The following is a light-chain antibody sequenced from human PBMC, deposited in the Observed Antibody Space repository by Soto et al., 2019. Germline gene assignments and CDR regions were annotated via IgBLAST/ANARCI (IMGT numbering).Light chain of an antibody. Sequence: DIQMSQSPSTVSASVGDSVTITCRASQSITTWSAWYQQRPGKAPKLLIYDVSSLQSGVPSRFSGSGSGTEFTLTISSLQPDDFATYYCQQYDSYPVTFGQGTKV. J-gene: IGKJ1*01. CDR2: DVS. V-gene: IGKV1-5*01. CDR1: QSITTW. CDR3: QQYDSYPVT.